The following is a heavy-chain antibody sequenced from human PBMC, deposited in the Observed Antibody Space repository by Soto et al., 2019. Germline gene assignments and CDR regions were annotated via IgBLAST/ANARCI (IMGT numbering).Heavy chain of an antibody. J-gene: IGHJ4*02. CDR2: ISTSGSTA. D-gene: IGHD2-2*01. CDR1: RFTFSTYE. Sequence: GGSLRLSCAASRFTFSTYEMNWVRQAPGKGLEWVSYISTSGSTAYYADSVKGRFTISRDNTRNSLYLQMNSLRDEDTAVYYCVRYCSTTLCNGVATRTFDYWGQGTLVTVSS. CDR3: VRYCSTTLCNGVATRTFDY. V-gene: IGHV3-48*03.